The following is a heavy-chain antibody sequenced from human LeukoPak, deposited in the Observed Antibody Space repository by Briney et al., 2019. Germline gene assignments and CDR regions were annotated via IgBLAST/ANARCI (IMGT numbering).Heavy chain of an antibody. CDR3: ARALEAYGGNSGGIDY. J-gene: IGHJ4*02. CDR1: GGSISSYY. V-gene: IGHV4-59*01. CDR2: IHYSGST. Sequence: SETLSLTCTVSGGSISSYYWSWIRQPPGKGLEWIGYIHYSGSTNYNPSLKSRVTISVDTSKNQFSLKLSSVTAADTAVYYCARALEAYGGNSGGIDYWGQGTLVTVSS. D-gene: IGHD4-23*01.